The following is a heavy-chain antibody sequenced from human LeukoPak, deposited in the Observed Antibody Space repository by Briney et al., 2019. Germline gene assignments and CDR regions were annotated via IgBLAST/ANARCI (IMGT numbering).Heavy chain of an antibody. Sequence: PGGSLRLSCAASGFTLSSFAMIWVRQNPGKGLEWVSSIFPTSREIHYADSVRGRFTISRDNSKSTLSLQMNSLRAEDTAIYYCATYRQVLLPFESWGQGTLVTVSS. D-gene: IGHD2-8*02. V-gene: IGHV3-23*01. CDR2: IFPTSREI. CDR3: ATYRQVLLPFES. CDR1: GFTLSSFA. J-gene: IGHJ4*02.